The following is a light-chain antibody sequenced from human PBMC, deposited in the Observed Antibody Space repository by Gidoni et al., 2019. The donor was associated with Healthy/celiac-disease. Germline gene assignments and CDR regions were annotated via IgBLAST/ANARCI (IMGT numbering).Light chain of an antibody. V-gene: IGKV1-5*03. Sequence: DLQLTQSPSTLSASVGDRVTIPCRASHSISSWLAWYQQKPGKAPKLLLYKASSLESGVPSRFSGRGSGTEFTLTISSLQPDDCATYYCQQYNSSPLTFGGGTKVEIK. CDR3: QQYNSSPLT. CDR1: HSISSW. CDR2: KAS. J-gene: IGKJ4*01.